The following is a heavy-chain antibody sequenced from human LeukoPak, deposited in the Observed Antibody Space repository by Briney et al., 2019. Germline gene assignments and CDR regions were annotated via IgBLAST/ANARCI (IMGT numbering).Heavy chain of an antibody. V-gene: IGHV1-8*01. D-gene: IGHD4-11*01. CDR1: GYTFTSCD. CDR3: ARGRDYSNYEADY. J-gene: IGHJ4*02. Sequence: ASVKVSCKASGYTFTSCDINWVRQATGQGLEWMGWMNPNSGNTGYAQKFQGRVTMTRNTSISTAYMELSSLRSEDTAVYYCARGRDYSNYEADYWGQGTLVTVSS. CDR2: MNPNSGNT.